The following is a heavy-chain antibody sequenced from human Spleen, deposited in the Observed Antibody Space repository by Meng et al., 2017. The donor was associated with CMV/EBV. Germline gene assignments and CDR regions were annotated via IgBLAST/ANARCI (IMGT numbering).Heavy chain of an antibody. CDR3: ARGWGGMRGFDR. J-gene: IGHJ4*02. D-gene: IGHD3-16*01. CDR2: IYRSGAT. V-gene: IGHV4-31*03. Sequence: CTVSGGSNSSGYYYWSWIRQHPGKGLEWIAYIYRSGATYHNPSLKSRLDISIDTSKNQFSLNLSSVTAADTAFYYCARGWGGMRGFDRWGQGTLVTVSS. CDR1: GGSNSSGYYY.